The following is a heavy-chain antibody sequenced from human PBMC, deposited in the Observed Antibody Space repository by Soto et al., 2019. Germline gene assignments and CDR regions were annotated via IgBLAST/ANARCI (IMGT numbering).Heavy chain of an antibody. CDR1: GFTFTSSA. CDR3: AAVSGWDDSPFDY. V-gene: IGHV1-58*01. Sequence: ASVKVSCRASGFTFTSSAVQWVRQARGQRLGWIGWIVVGSGNTNYAQKFQERVTITRDMSTSTAYMELSSLRSEDTAVYYCAAVSGWDDSPFDYWGQGTLVTVSS. J-gene: IGHJ4*02. D-gene: IGHD6-19*01. CDR2: IVVGSGNT.